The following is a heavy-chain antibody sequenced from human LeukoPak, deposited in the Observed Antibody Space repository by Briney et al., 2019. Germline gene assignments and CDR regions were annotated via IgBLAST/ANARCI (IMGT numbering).Heavy chain of an antibody. CDR2: IYYSGST. CDR1: GGSVSSGSYY. V-gene: IGHV4-30-4*08. J-gene: IGHJ4*02. CDR3: ARGGARITMIVVV. D-gene: IGHD3-22*01. Sequence: SETLSLTCTVSGGSVSSGSYYWSWIRQPPGKGLERIGYIYYSGSTYYNPSLKSRVTISVDTSKNQFSLKLSSVTAADTAVYYCARGGARITMIVVVWGQGTLVTVSS.